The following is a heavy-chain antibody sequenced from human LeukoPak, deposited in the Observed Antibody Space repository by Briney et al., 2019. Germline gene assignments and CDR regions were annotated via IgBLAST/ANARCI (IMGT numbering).Heavy chain of an antibody. CDR3: AREGAGYYDSSGYYYFDY. J-gene: IGHJ4*02. CDR2: IKQDVSEK. CDR1: GFTFSDAW. V-gene: IGHV3-7*01. Sequence: PGGSLRLSCAASGFTFSDAWMNWVRLAPGKGLEWVANIKQDVSEKYYVDSVKGRFTISRDNAKNSLYLQMNSLRAEDTAVYYCAREGAGYYDSSGYYYFDYWGQGTLVTVSS. D-gene: IGHD3-22*01.